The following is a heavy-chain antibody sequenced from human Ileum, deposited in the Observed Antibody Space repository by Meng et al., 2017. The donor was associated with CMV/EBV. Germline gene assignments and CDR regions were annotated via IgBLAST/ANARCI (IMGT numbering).Heavy chain of an antibody. CDR2: ISSDGSDT. D-gene: IGHD1-1*01. V-gene: IGHV3-74*01. Sequence: VQVVGVGGGLVQPGGSLRFSCAASGFTFSSSWMHWVRQAPGKGLVWVSHISSDGSDTSYADSVRGRFTISRDNAKNTLYLQVNSLRDDDTGVYYCARVEKEMCWGQGTLVTVSS. CDR3: ARVEKEMC. J-gene: IGHJ4*02. CDR1: GFTFSSSW.